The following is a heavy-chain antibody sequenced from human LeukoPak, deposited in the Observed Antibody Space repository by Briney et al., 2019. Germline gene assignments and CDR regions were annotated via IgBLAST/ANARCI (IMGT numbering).Heavy chain of an antibody. CDR3: AKGGRPVPEDFDY. Sequence: GGSLRLSCAASGFTFNDYYMSWIRQAPGKGLEWVSYISSSGSTIYYADSVKGRFTISRDNAKNSLYLQMNSLRAEDTAVYYCAKGGRPVPEDFDYWGQGTLVTVSS. J-gene: IGHJ4*02. CDR2: ISSSGSTI. CDR1: GFTFNDYY. V-gene: IGHV3-11*01. D-gene: IGHD3-16*01.